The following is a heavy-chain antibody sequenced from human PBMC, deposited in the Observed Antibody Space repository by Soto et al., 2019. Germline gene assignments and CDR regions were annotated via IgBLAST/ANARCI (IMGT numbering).Heavy chain of an antibody. CDR3: ARHNIGRFGSGWEYNFYYYMDV. D-gene: IGHD6-19*01. CDR2: IYSSGNT. Sequence: QLQLQESGPGLAKPSETLSLTCSVSGGSISSSSYYWGWIRQPPGKGLEWIGSIYSSGNTYYNPSLKSRVTKSVDTSKNKSSLKLSSVTAADTAVYYCARHNIGRFGSGWEYNFYYYMDVWGTGTTVTVSS. V-gene: IGHV4-39*01. J-gene: IGHJ6*03. CDR1: GGSISSSSYY.